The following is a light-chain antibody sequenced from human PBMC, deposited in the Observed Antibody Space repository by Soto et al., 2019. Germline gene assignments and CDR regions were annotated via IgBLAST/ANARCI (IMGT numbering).Light chain of an antibody. CDR2: DAT. CDR3: CSYAGGYTFV. J-gene: IGLJ1*01. CDR1: SGNIGAYNF. Sequence: QSALTQPRSVSGSPGQAVTSACTGASGNIGAYNFVSWYQLHPDKAPKAIIYDATKRPSGVPDRFSGSKSGNTASLTISGLQAEDEADYYCCSYAGGYTFVFGNGTKVTVL. V-gene: IGLV2-11*01.